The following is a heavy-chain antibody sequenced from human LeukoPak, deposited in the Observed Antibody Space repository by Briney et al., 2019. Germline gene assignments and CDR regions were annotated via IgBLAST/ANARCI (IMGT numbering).Heavy chain of an antibody. CDR1: GYTFTSYG. J-gene: IGHJ4*02. CDR3: ARDSVDILTGYGRNDY. D-gene: IGHD3-9*01. Sequence: ASVKVSCKASGYTFTSYGISWVRQAPGQGLEWMGWINPNSGGTNYAQKFQGRVAMTRDTSISTAYMELSRLRSDDTAVYYCARDSVDILTGYGRNDYWGQGTLVTVPS. CDR2: INPNSGGT. V-gene: IGHV1-2*02.